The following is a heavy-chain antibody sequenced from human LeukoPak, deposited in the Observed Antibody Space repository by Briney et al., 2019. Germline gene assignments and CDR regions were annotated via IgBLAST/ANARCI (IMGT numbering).Heavy chain of an antibody. CDR2: ITRGGGT. D-gene: IGHD3-3*01. CDR3: VRGITTPDC. CDR1: GFTFSSYA. V-gene: IGHV3-23*01. J-gene: IGHJ4*02. Sequence: GGSLRLSCAASGFTFSSYAMTWVRQAPGKGLEWVSGITRGGGTYYADSVKGRFTISRDNSKNTLYLQMSSLRAEDMAVYYCVRGITTPDCWGQGTLVTVSS.